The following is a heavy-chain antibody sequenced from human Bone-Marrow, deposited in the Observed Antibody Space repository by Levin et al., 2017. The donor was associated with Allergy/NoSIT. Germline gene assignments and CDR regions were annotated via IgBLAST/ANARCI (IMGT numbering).Heavy chain of an antibody. Sequence: GESLKISCAASGFTFSTFPMSWVRQAPGKGLEWVSSISNSGGRTYYADSVKGRFTISRDNSKNTLYLQMNSLRAEDTAVYYCAKDLGGCGGDCYSHFDYWGQGTLVTVSS. J-gene: IGHJ4*02. V-gene: IGHV3-23*01. CDR2: ISNSGGRT. CDR1: GFTFSTFP. CDR3: AKDLGGCGGDCYSHFDY. D-gene: IGHD2-21*02.